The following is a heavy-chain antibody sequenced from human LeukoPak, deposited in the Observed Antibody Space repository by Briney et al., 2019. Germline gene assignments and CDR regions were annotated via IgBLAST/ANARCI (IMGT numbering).Heavy chain of an antibody. CDR3: TTFHSGNYGEDY. CDR1: GFTFSNAW. J-gene: IGHJ4*02. Sequence: GGSLRLSCAASGFTFSNAWMTWVRQAPGKGLEWVGRIQSKTDGGTTDYAAPVKGRFTISRDDSKNTLSLQMNSLKSEDTAVYYCTTFHSGNYGEDYWGQGTLVTVSS. CDR2: IQSKTDGGTT. D-gene: IGHD1-26*01. V-gene: IGHV3-15*01.